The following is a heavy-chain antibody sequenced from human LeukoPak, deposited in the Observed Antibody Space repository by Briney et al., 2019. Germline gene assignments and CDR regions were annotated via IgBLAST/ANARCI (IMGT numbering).Heavy chain of an antibody. V-gene: IGHV4-4*07. CDR3: ARGPGAISKEAFDI. D-gene: IGHD3-3*01. J-gene: IGHJ3*02. CDR2: IYSSGTT. CDR1: GGSISSSC. Sequence: SETLSLTCSVSGGSISSSCWSWIRQPAGKGLEWIGRIYSSGTTNYDPSLKSRVTMSVDTSRSQFSLKLSSVTAADTAVYYCARGPGAISKEAFDIWGQGTMVTVYS.